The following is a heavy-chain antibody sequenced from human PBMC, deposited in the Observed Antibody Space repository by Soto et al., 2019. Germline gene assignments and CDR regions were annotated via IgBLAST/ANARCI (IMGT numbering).Heavy chain of an antibody. D-gene: IGHD5-12*01. CDR3: ARVDGYNLVFDY. Sequence: SETLSLTCTVSGGSISSGDYYWSWIRQPPGKGLEWIGYIYYSGSTYYNPSLKSRVTISVDTSKNQFSLKLSSVTAADTAVYYCARVDGYNLVFDYWGQGTLVTVSS. CDR1: GGSISSGDYY. V-gene: IGHV4-30-4*02. J-gene: IGHJ4*02. CDR2: IYYSGST.